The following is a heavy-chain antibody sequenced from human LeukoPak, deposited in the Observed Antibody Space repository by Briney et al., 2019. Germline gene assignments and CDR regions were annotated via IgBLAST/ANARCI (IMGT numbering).Heavy chain of an antibody. Sequence: SETPSPTCTVSGGSLSSYYWSWLRQPPGKGLEWIGYIYYSGSTNYNPSLKSRVTISVDTSKNQFSLKLSSVTAADTAVYYCARRNDGDYDFDYWGQGTLVTVSS. CDR2: IYYSGST. CDR1: GGSLSSYY. V-gene: IGHV4-59*08. D-gene: IGHD4-17*01. CDR3: ARRNDGDYDFDY. J-gene: IGHJ4*02.